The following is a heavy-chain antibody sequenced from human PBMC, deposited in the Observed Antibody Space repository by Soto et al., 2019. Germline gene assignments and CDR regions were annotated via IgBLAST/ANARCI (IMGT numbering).Heavy chain of an antibody. Sequence: GGSLRLSSAASGLTVSSNYMTWVRQAPGKGLEWVSAISGSGGSTYYADSVKGRFTISRDNSKNTLYLQMNSLRAEDTAEYYCAKEPRSSWYVHYMDVWGKGTTVTVSS. CDR2: ISGSGGST. CDR1: GLTVSSNY. V-gene: IGHV3-23*01. J-gene: IGHJ6*03. D-gene: IGHD6-13*01. CDR3: AKEPRSSWYVHYMDV.